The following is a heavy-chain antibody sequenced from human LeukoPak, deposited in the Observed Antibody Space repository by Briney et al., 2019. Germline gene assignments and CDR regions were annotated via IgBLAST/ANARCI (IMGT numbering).Heavy chain of an antibody. CDR3: ARDYGGNSGWFDP. D-gene: IGHD4-23*01. V-gene: IGHV1-8*01. J-gene: IGHJ5*02. CDR2: MKPQSGET. Sequence: GASVKVSCKASGYTLTNYDINWVRQAPGQGLEWMGWMKPQSGETGYAQKFQGRATMTRDTSINTAYMELRSLTSEDTAVYYCARDYGGNSGWFDPWGQGTLVTVSS. CDR1: GYTLTNYD.